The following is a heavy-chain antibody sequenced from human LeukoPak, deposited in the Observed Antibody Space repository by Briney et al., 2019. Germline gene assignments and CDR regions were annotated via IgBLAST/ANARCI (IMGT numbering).Heavy chain of an antibody. CDR1: GGSISSYY. CDR2: IYYTGST. V-gene: IGHV4-59*12. Sequence: SETLSLTCTISGGSISSYYWSWIRQPPGKGLEWIGYIYYTGSTNHSPSLKSRVTISVDTSKNQFSLKLSSVTAADTAVYYCARDGIRSGSYWGQGTLVTVSS. CDR3: ARDGIRSGSY. D-gene: IGHD1-26*01. J-gene: IGHJ4*02.